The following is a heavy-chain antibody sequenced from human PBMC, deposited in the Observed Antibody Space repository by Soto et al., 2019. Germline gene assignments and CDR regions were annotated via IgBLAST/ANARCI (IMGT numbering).Heavy chain of an antibody. Sequence: GGSLRLSCVASGLTINTYSMMWVRQAPGKGLEWVSSISSSSSYIYYAGSVKGRFTVSRDNAKNSLYLQMNSLRAEDTAVYYCARDLYYYGISGFNYWGQGTLVTVSS. CDR3: ARDLYYYGISGFNY. CDR1: GLTINTYS. J-gene: IGHJ4*02. CDR2: ISSSSSYI. V-gene: IGHV3-21*01. D-gene: IGHD3-22*01.